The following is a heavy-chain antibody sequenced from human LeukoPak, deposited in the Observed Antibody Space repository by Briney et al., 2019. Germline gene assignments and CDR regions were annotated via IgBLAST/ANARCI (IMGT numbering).Heavy chain of an antibody. CDR2: TSGNGYKT. CDR1: GFTFSSYA. V-gene: IGHV3-23*01. Sequence: GGSLRLSCAASGFTFSSYAMSWVRQAPGKGLEWVSATSGNGYKTYYADSVKGRFTISRDNSKNTLYLQMNSLRAEDTAVYYCAKDSGWPFDYWGQGTLVTVSS. D-gene: IGHD6-19*01. J-gene: IGHJ4*02. CDR3: AKDSGWPFDY.